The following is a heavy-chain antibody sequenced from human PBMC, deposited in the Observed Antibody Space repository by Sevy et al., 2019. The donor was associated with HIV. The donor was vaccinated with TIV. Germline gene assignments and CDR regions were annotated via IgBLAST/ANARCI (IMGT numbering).Heavy chain of an antibody. J-gene: IGHJ4*02. CDR1: GFTFDDYA. CDR3: AKGPYSSSWSSYFDS. CDR2: ISWNSGNI. V-gene: IGHV3-9*01. D-gene: IGHD6-13*01. Sequence: GGSLRLSCAASGFTFDDYATHWVRQAPGKGLEWVSGISWNSGNIGYADSVKGRFTISRDNAKNSLYLQMNSLRGEDTALYYCAKGPYSSSWSSYFDSWGQGTLVTVSS.